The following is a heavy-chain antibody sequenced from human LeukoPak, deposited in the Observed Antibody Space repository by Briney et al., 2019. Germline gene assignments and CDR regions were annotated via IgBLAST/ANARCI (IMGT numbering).Heavy chain of an antibody. V-gene: IGHV3-30*03. CDR1: GFTVSSNY. CDR3: ARDIWGDGYNLGY. CDR2: ISYDGSNK. J-gene: IGHJ4*02. D-gene: IGHD5-24*01. Sequence: GGSLRLSCAASGFTVSSNYMSWVRQAPGKGLEWVAVISYDGSNKYYADSVKGRFTISRDNSKNTLYLQMNSLKAEDTAVYYCARDIWGDGYNLGYWGQGTLVTVSS.